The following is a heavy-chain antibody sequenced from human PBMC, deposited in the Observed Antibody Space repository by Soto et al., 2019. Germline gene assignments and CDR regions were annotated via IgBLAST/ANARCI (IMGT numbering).Heavy chain of an antibody. CDR1: GYPVTAYY. CDR2: INPATGAA. D-gene: IGHD3-3*01. Sequence: QLHLVQSGAVVKKPGASVTVSCSASGYPVTAYYMHWVRQAPGRGLEWMGGINPATGAAKYTQTFQGGVTMARDTATSTVFMELGGVTSEDTAVFYCARGGGVGVAGSAAFDMWGQGTLVTVSS. J-gene: IGHJ3*02. V-gene: IGHV1-2*02. CDR3: ARGGGVGVAGSAAFDM.